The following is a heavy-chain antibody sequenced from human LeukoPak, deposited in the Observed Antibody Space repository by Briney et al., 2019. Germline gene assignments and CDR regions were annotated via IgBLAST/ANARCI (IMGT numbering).Heavy chain of an antibody. J-gene: IGHJ4*02. CDR3: ARRHAADY. CDR1: GFTFSSYW. Sequence: GGSLRLSCEASGFTFSSYWMSWVRQAPGKGLEWVANIKQDGSEKYYVDSVKGRFTISRDNAKNSLYLQMNSLRAEDTAVYYCARRHAADYWGQGTLVTVSS. D-gene: IGHD2-15*01. CDR2: IKQDGSEK. V-gene: IGHV3-7*03.